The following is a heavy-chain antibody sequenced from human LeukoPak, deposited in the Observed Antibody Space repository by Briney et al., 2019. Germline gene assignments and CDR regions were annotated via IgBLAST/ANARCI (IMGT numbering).Heavy chain of an antibody. CDR2: ISSSSSTI. CDR3: ARDVKDIVVVPAAIPDAFDI. CDR1: GFTFSDYW. Sequence: GGSLRLSCAASGFTFSDYWMNWVRLAPGKGLEWVSYISSSSSTIYYADSVKGRFTISRDNAKNSLYLQMNSLRAEDTAVYYCARDVKDIVVVPAAIPDAFDIWGQGTMVTVSS. D-gene: IGHD2-2*01. V-gene: IGHV3-48*01. J-gene: IGHJ3*02.